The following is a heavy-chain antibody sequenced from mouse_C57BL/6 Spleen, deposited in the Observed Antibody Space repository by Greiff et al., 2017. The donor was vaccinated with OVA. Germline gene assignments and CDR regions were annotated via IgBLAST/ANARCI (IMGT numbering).Heavy chain of an antibody. CDR1: GYTFTDYY. D-gene: IGHD1-1*01. Sequence: LQESGAELVRPGASVQLSCKASGYTFTDYYINWVKQRPGQGLEWIARIYPGSGNTYYNEKFKGKATLTAEKSSSTAYMQLSSLTSEDSAVYFCARDYGSNYFDYWGQGTTLTVSS. V-gene: IGHV1-76*01. CDR3: ARDYGSNYFDY. J-gene: IGHJ2*01. CDR2: IYPGSGNT.